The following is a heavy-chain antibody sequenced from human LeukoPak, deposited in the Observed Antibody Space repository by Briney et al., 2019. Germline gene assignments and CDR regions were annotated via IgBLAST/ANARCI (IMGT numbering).Heavy chain of an antibody. CDR3: AKDSRPAGYNSQVRYFDY. V-gene: IGHV3-23*01. CDR1: GFTFSGYG. CDR2: ISGSGGST. J-gene: IGHJ4*02. Sequence: GGSLRLSCAASGFTFSGYGMSWVRQAPGKGLEWVSAISGSGGSTYYADSVKGRFTISRDNSKNTLYLQMNSLRAEDTAVYYCAKDSRPAGYNSQVRYFDYWGQGTLVTVSS. D-gene: IGHD5-24*01.